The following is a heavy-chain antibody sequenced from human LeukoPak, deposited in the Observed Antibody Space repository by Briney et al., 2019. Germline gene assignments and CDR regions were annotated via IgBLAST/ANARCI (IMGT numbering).Heavy chain of an antibody. Sequence: GASVRVSCKASGYTFTNYAITWVRQAPGQGLEWMGWITTNNGVTDYPQKLQGRVTMTTDTSTSTAYMDLRSLRSDDTAVYYCAREGRLELRRDFDYWGQGTLVTVSS. V-gene: IGHV1-18*01. CDR1: GYTFTNYA. CDR2: ITTNNGVT. J-gene: IGHJ4*02. CDR3: AREGRLELRRDFDY. D-gene: IGHD1-7*01.